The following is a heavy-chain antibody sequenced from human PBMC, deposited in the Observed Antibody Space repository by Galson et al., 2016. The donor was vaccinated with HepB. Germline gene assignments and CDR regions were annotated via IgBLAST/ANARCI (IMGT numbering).Heavy chain of an antibody. CDR1: GFTFSNCA. CDR3: ARVPGGFDWPYYFDY. CDR2: VTSNGGNT. Sequence: SLRLSCAASGFTFSNCAMHWVRQAPGKGLEYVSGVTSNGGNTYYANSVKGRFTISRDNSKNTLYLQMGSLRAEDMAVYYCARVPGGFDWPYYFDYWGQGTLVTVSS. V-gene: IGHV3-64*01. D-gene: IGHD3-9*01. J-gene: IGHJ4*02.